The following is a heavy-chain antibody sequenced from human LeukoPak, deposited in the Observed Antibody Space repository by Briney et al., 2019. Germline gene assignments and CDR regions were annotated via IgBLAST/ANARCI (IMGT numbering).Heavy chain of an antibody. CDR3: ATKEYCSSTSCYRAPYYYYYYMDV. D-gene: IGHD2-2*02. CDR1: GFTFSSYA. CDR2: ISSSGGST. V-gene: IGHV3-23*01. Sequence: GGSLRLSCAASGFTFSSYAMSWVRQAPGKGLEWVSAISSSGGSTYYADSVKGRFTISRDNSKNTLYLQMNSLRAEDTAVYYCATKEYCSSTSCYRAPYYYYYYMDVWGKGTTVTVSS. J-gene: IGHJ6*03.